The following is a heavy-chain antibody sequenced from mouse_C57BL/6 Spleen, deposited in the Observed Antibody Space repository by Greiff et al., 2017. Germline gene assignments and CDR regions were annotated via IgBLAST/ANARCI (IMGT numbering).Heavy chain of an antibody. Sequence: VQLQQSGPELVKPGASVKISCKASGYSFTSYYIHWVKQRPGQGLEWIGWIYPGSGNTKYNEKFKGKATLTADTSSSTAYMQLSSLTSEDSAVYCCARGDYDEGAMDYWGQGTSVTVSS. V-gene: IGHV1-66*01. CDR3: ARGDYDEGAMDY. CDR1: GYSFTSYY. D-gene: IGHD2-4*01. CDR2: IYPGSGNT. J-gene: IGHJ4*01.